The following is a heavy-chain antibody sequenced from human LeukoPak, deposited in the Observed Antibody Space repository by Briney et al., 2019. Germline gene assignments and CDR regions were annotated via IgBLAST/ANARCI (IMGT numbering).Heavy chain of an antibody. J-gene: IGHJ4*02. CDR2: IRYDGSNK. CDR3: ARDPPYYYDSSGYTYR. Sequence: GGSLRLSCAASGFTFSSYGMHWVRQAPGKGLEWVAFIRYDGSNKYYADSVKGRFTISKDNAKNSLYLQMNSLRAEDTAVYYCARDPPYYYDSSGYTYRWGQGTLVTVSS. V-gene: IGHV3-30*02. D-gene: IGHD3-22*01. CDR1: GFTFSSYG.